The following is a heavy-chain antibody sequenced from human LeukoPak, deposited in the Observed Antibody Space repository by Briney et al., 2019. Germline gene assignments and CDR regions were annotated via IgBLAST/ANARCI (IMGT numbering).Heavy chain of an antibody. Sequence: SMKVSCKASGGTFSSYAISWVRQAPGQGVEWMGGIIPIFGTANYAQKFQGRVTITADESTSTAYMELSSLRSEDTAVYYCARDARGAAAADDPLDIWGQGTTVTVSS. CDR1: GGTFSSYA. V-gene: IGHV1-69*13. CDR3: ARDARGAAAADDPLDI. J-gene: IGHJ3*02. D-gene: IGHD6-13*01. CDR2: IIPIFGTA.